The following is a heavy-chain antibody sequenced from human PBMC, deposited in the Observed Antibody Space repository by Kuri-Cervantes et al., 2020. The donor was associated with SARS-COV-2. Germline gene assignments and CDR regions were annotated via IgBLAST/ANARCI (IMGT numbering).Heavy chain of an antibody. Sequence: ASVKVSCKASGYTFTSYDINWVRQATGQGLEWMGWMNPNSGNTGYAQKFQGRVTITRNTFISTAYMELSSLRSEDTAVYYCARGAPIVVVPAAKGDDAFDIWGQGTMVTVSS. D-gene: IGHD2-2*01. J-gene: IGHJ3*02. CDR2: MNPNSGNT. CDR1: GYTFTSYD. V-gene: IGHV1-8*03. CDR3: ARGAPIVVVPAAKGDDAFDI.